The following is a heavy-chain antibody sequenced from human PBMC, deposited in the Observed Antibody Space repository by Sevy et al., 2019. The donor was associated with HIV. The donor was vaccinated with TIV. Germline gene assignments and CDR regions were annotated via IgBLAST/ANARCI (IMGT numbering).Heavy chain of an antibody. CDR2: ISSSSRTT. Sequence: GGSLRLSCTASGFTFRSYGMNWVRQAPGKGLEWVSYISSSSRTTYYADSVKGRFTISRDNAKNSLYLQMNSLRDEDTAVYYCARHNDDRVGEGAFDIWGQGTMVTVSS. D-gene: IGHD3-10*01. J-gene: IGHJ3*02. V-gene: IGHV3-48*02. CDR1: GFTFRSYG. CDR3: ARHNDDRVGEGAFDI.